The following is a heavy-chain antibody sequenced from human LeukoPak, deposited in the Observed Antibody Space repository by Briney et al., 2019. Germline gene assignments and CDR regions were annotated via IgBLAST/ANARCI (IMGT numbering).Heavy chain of an antibody. Sequence: GGSLRLSCAAAGFTFSNFCMHWARQAPGKWLEWVALILYDGSDKYYADSVKGRFTISRDNSKNTLYLQMNSLRVEDTAVYYCAKMSYGGSGLVVYWGQGTLVTVSS. V-gene: IGHV3-30*02. CDR3: AKMSYGGSGLVVY. J-gene: IGHJ4*02. CDR1: GFTFSNFC. CDR2: ILYDGSDK. D-gene: IGHD3-22*01.